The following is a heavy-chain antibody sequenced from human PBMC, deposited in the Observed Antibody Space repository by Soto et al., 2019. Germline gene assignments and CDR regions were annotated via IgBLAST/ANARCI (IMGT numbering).Heavy chain of an antibody. J-gene: IGHJ2*01. CDR1: GFSLHTYA. CDR3: GRDSDRGCGSFFWYVDL. Sequence: QEQLVESGGGVMQPGRSLRLSCAGTGFSLHTYAMHWVRQAPGKGLEWVALISYDGTAKYYTDSVKGRFTISRDNSKNTLDVQINNLRLEDTAVYYCGRDSDRGCGSFFWYVDLWGRGTLVTVSS. V-gene: IGHV3-30-3*01. D-gene: IGHD1-26*01. CDR2: ISYDGTAK.